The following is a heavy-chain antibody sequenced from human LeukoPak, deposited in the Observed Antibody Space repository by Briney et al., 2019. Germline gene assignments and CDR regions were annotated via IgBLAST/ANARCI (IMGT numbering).Heavy chain of an antibody. CDR2: IRYDGSNK. CDR3: AKDAGYSGSYFNY. Sequence: GGSLRLSCAASGFTFSSYGMHWVRQAPGKGLEWVAFIRYDGSNKYYADSVKGRFTISRDNSKNTLYLQMNSLRAEDTAVYYCAKDAGYSGSYFNYWGQGTLVTVSS. D-gene: IGHD1-26*01. CDR1: GFTFSSYG. V-gene: IGHV3-30*02. J-gene: IGHJ4*02.